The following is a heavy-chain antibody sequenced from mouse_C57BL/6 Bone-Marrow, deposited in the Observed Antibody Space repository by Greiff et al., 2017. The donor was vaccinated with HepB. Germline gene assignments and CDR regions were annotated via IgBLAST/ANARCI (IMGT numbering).Heavy chain of an antibody. V-gene: IGHV1-81*01. Sequence: VKLVESGAELARPGASVKLSCKASGYTFTSYGISWVKQRTGQGLEWIGEIYPRSGNTYYNEKFKGKATLTADKSSSTAYMELRSLTSEDSAVYFCARRRQLRSHFDYWGQGTTLTVSS. CDR1: GYTFTSYG. CDR3: ARRRQLRSHFDY. J-gene: IGHJ2*01. CDR2: IYPRSGNT. D-gene: IGHD3-2*02.